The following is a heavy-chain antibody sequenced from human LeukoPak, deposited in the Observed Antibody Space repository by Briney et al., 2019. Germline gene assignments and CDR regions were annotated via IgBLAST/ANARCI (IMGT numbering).Heavy chain of an antibody. CDR1: GYTFTSYG. Sequence: AAVKVSCKASGYTFTSYGISWARQAPGPGHEWMGWISAYNGNTIYAKKLQGRVTMTTDTSTSTAYMDLRSLRSDDTAVYGCARARRLRYCSSTSCYPDFDYWGQGTLVTVSS. J-gene: IGHJ4*02. V-gene: IGHV1-18*01. CDR2: ISAYNGNT. D-gene: IGHD2-2*01. CDR3: ARARRLRYCSSTSCYPDFDY.